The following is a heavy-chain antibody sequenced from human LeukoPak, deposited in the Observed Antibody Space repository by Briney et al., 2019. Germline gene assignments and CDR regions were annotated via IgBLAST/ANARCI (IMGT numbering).Heavy chain of an antibody. Sequence: APVKLSCKASGYTFTGYYMHWERRAPAQGLGWMGWIKPNSGGTNYAQKFQGRVTMTRDTSISTTYMELSRMSSEDAAVYYCARYSGYDLNWFDSWGQGTLVTVSS. D-gene: IGHD5-12*01. V-gene: IGHV1-2*02. CDR2: IKPNSGGT. CDR1: GYTFTGYY. CDR3: ARYSGYDLNWFDS. J-gene: IGHJ5*01.